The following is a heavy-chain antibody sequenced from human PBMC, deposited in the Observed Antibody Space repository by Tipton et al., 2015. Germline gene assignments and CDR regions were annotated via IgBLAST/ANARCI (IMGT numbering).Heavy chain of an antibody. Sequence: TLSLTCTVSGDSISSSDYYGGWIRQPPGKGLEWIGSIYYSGSTYFNPSLKSRVTMTTDTSTSTAYMELRSLRSDDTAVYYCATEYYDSLGYWGQGTLVTVSS. CDR2: IYYSGST. CDR1: GDSISSSDYY. V-gene: IGHV4-39*02. CDR3: ATEYYDSLGY. J-gene: IGHJ4*02. D-gene: IGHD3-22*01.